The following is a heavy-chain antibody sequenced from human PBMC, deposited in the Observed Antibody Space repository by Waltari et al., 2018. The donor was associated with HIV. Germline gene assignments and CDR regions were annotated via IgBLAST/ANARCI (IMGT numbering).Heavy chain of an antibody. J-gene: IGHJ4*02. CDR3: ASGGQYGDYVDY. CDR2: INHSGST. V-gene: IGHV4-34*01. CDR1: GGSFSGYY. D-gene: IGHD4-17*01. Sequence: QVQLQQCGAGLFKPSETLSLTCAVYGGSFSGYYWSWIRQPPGKGLEWIGEINHSGSTNYNPSLKSRVTISVDTSKNQVSLKLSSVTAADTAVYYCASGGQYGDYVDYWGQGTLVTVSS.